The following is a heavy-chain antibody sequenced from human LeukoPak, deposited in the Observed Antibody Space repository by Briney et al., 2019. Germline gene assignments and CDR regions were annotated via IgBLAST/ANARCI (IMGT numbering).Heavy chain of an antibody. CDR1: GGSLSGYN. J-gene: IGHJ4*02. Sequence: SETLSLTCGLSGGSLSGYNWNWIRQTPLKGLEWIGEINHGGTTHYNPSLESRVIISIDTFKGQFSLILNSVTAADTAVFYCARGRVRVSPGTGYFDSWSQGAQVIVSS. D-gene: IGHD2-15*01. CDR3: ARGRVRVSPGTGYFDS. CDR2: INHGGTT. V-gene: IGHV4-34*01.